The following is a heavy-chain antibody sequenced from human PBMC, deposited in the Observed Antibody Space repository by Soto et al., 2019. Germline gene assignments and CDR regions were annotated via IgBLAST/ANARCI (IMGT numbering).Heavy chain of an antibody. V-gene: IGHV3-23*01. CDR3: AKSRGYCSGGSCYRDPADY. Sequence: EVQLLESGGGLVQPGGSLRLSCGASGFTFSSYAMSWVRQAPGKGLEWVSAISGSGGSTYYADSVKGRFTISRDNSKNTLYLQMNSLRAEDTAVYYCAKSRGYCSGGSCYRDPADYWGQGTLVTVSS. CDR1: GFTFSSYA. CDR2: ISGSGGST. J-gene: IGHJ4*02. D-gene: IGHD2-15*01.